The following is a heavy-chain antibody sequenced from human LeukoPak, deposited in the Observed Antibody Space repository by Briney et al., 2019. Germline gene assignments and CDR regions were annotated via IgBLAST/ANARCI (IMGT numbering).Heavy chain of an antibody. J-gene: IGHJ4*02. V-gene: IGHV4-34*01. CDR2: INHSGST. Sequence: SETLSLTCAVYGGSFSGYYWSWIRQPPGKGLEWIGEINHSGSTNYNPSLKSRVTISVDTSKNQFSLKLSSVTAADTAVYYCARGPWIQLWLYFDYWGQGTLVTVSS. D-gene: IGHD5-18*01. CDR3: ARGPWIQLWLYFDY. CDR1: GGSFSGYY.